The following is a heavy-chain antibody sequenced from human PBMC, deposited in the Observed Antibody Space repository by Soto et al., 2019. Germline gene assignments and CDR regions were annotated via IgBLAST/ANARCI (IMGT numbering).Heavy chain of an antibody. CDR1: GGSISSYY. V-gene: IGHV4-59*01. CDR2: IYYSGST. CDR3: ARVYYDFWSGYRANNWFDP. Sequence: NPSETLSLTCTVSGGSISSYYWSWIRQPPGKGLEWIGYIYYSGSTNYNPSLKSRVTISVDTSKNQFSLKLSSVTAADTAVYYCARVYYDFWSGYRANNWFDPWGQGTLVTVSS. J-gene: IGHJ5*02. D-gene: IGHD3-3*01.